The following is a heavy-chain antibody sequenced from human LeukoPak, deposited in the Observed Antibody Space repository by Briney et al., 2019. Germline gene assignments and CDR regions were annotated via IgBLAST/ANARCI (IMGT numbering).Heavy chain of an antibody. CDR1: GYSFTSYW. V-gene: IGHV5-51*01. J-gene: IGHJ4*02. D-gene: IGHD6-13*01. Sequence: GESLKISCKGSGYSFTSYWIGWVRQMPGKGLDWMGIIYPGDSDTRYSPSFQGQVTISADKSISTAYLQWSSLKASDTAMYYCARMGWVYSSSVPYYFDYWGQGTLVTVSS. CDR2: IYPGDSDT. CDR3: ARMGWVYSSSVPYYFDY.